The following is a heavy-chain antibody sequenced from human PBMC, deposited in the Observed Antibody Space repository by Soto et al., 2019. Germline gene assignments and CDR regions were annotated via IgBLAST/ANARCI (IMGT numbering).Heavy chain of an antibody. CDR3: ARVNCSSTSCPQRVYYYYGMDV. D-gene: IGHD2-2*01. CDR2: ISYDGSNK. J-gene: IGHJ6*02. Sequence: GGSLRLSCAASGFTFSSYAMHWVRQAPGKGLEWVAVISYDGSNKYYADSVKGRFTISRDNSKNTLYLQMNSLRAEDTAVYYCARVNCSSTSCPQRVYYYYGMDVWGQGTTVTVSS. CDR1: GFTFSSYA. V-gene: IGHV3-30-3*01.